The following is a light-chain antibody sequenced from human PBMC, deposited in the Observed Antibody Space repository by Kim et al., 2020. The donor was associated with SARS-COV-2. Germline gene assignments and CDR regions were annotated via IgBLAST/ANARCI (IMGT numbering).Light chain of an antibody. CDR3: ASWDDGLSGPV. Sequence: QSVLTQPPSVSGTPGQRVTISCSGGRSDIGSNTVNWYQQLPETSPELLIYSNDKRPSGVPGRFSGSRSGTSASLAISGLQSDDEADYCCASWDDGLSGPVFGGGTQLTVL. CDR2: SND. V-gene: IGLV1-44*01. J-gene: IGLJ2*01. CDR1: RSDIGSNT.